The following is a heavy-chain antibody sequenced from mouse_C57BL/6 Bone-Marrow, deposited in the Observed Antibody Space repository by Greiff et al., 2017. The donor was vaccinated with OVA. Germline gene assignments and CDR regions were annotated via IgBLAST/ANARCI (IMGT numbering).Heavy chain of an antibody. Sequence: QVQLQQSGPELVKPGASVKISCKASGYAFSSSWMNWVKQRPGKGLEWIGRIYPGDGDTNYNGKFKGKATLTADKSSSTAYMQLSSLTSEDSAVYFCARTLSITTVGGGYAMDYWGQGTSVTVSS. D-gene: IGHD1-1*01. CDR3: ARTLSITTVGGGYAMDY. J-gene: IGHJ4*01. V-gene: IGHV1-82*01. CDR2: IYPGDGDT. CDR1: GYAFSSSW.